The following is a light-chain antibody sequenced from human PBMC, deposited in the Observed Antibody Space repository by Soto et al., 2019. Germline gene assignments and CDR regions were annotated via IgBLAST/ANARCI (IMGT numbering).Light chain of an antibody. J-gene: IGKJ5*01. CDR3: QHYNDWPQIT. CDR1: QSVSSS. V-gene: IGKV3-15*01. Sequence: EILMTHSAATLCVSPVERATLSCRASQSVSSSLAWYQQKPGQAPRLLIYGASTRATGIPARFSGSGSGTEFTLTISSLQSEDFAVYYCQHYNDWPQITFGQGTRLEIK. CDR2: GAS.